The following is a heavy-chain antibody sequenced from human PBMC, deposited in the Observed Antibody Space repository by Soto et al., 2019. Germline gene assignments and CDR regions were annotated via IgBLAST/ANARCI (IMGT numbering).Heavy chain of an antibody. D-gene: IGHD3-16*01. CDR2: VSASGLNT. V-gene: IGHV3-23*01. CDR3: AKDGRGRTSGYFFDY. CDR1: GFTFSTYA. J-gene: IGHJ4*02. Sequence: EVQLLESGGKLVQPGGSLTLSCAASGFTFSTYAMAWVRQAPGRGLEWVSGVSASGLNTDYADPVKGRFYISRDNSKNTLSLHMNSLRAEDTALYYCAKDGRGRTSGYFFDYWGQGTTVTVSS.